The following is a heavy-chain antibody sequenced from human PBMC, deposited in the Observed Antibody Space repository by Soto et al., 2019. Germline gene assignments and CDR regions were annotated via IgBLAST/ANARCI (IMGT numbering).Heavy chain of an antibody. D-gene: IGHD4-17*01. V-gene: IGHV4-34*01. J-gene: IGHJ6*02. Sequence: SETLSLTCAVYGGSFSGYYWSWIRQPPGKGLEWIGEINHSGSTNYNPSLKSRVTISVDTSKNQFSLKLSSVTAADTAVYYCASIEPTLTTDYYYGMDVWGQGTTVTVS. CDR3: ASIEPTLTTDYYYGMDV. CDR1: GGSFSGYY. CDR2: INHSGST.